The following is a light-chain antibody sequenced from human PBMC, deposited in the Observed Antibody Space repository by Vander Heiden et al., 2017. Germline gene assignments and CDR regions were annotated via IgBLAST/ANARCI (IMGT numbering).Light chain of an antibody. CDR2: VNSDGSH. CDR3: QTWGSGIRV. V-gene: IGLV4-69*01. Sequence: QVVLTQSPSASASLGASVNLTCTLSGGHPTYAIAWHQKQSEKGPRFLMKVNSDGSHTKGDGIPDRFSGSTSGSERYLTISSLQSDDEADYYCQTWGSGIRVFGGGTKLTVL. CDR1: GGHPTYA. J-gene: IGLJ3*02.